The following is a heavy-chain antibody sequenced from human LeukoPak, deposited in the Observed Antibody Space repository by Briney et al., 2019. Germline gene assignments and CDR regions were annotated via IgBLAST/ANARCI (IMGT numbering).Heavy chain of an antibody. CDR2: IYYSGST. CDR3: ARGMEYYDFWSGYSEDDAFDI. J-gene: IGHJ3*02. CDR1: GGSISSGGYY. D-gene: IGHD3-3*01. Sequence: KTSETLSLTCTVSGGSISSGGYYWSWIRQHPGKGLEWIGYIYYSGSTYYNPSLKSRVTISVDTSKNQFSLKLSYVTAADTAVYYCARGMEYYDFWSGYSEDDAFDIWGQGTMVTVSS. V-gene: IGHV4-31*03.